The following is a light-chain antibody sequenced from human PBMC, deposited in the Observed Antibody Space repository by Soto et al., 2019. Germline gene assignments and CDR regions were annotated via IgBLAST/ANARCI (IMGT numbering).Light chain of an antibody. CDR1: SSDVGGYSY. J-gene: IGLJ1*01. CDR3: TPFAPGRIYV. CDR2: DVT. V-gene: IGLV2-14*03. Sequence: QSALTQPTSVSGSPGQSITIPCTGTSSDVGGYSYVSWYQQYPGKAPKLVIFDVTNRPSGVSHRFSGAKSGNTASLTISGLQTEDEATYYCTPFAPGRIYVFGSGTKVTVL.